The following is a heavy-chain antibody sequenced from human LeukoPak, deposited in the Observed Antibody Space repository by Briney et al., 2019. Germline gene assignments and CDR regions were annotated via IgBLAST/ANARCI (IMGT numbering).Heavy chain of an antibody. CDR1: GFTFSSYT. J-gene: IGHJ3*02. D-gene: IGHD3-10*01. CDR2: ISSSSSTI. Sequence: GGSLRLSCAASGFTFSSYTMNWVRQAPGKGLEWVSYISSSSSTIYYADSVKGRFTISRDNAKNSLYLQMNSLRAEDTAVYYCARFGVEFGDAFDIWGQGTMVTVSS. CDR3: ARFGVEFGDAFDI. V-gene: IGHV3-48*01.